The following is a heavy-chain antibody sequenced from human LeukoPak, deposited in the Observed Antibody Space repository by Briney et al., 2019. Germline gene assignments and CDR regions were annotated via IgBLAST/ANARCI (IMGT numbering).Heavy chain of an antibody. Sequence: SETLSLTCAVYGGSFSGYYWSWIRQPPGKGLEWIGEINHSGSTNFNPSLKSRVTISVDTSKNQFSLKLSSVTAADTAVYYCATYGMDVWGQGTTVTVSS. J-gene: IGHJ6*02. CDR1: GGSFSGYY. CDR3: ATYGMDV. CDR2: INHSGST. V-gene: IGHV4-34*01.